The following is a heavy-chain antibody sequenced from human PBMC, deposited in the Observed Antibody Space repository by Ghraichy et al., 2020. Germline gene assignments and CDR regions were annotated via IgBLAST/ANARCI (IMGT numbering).Heavy chain of an antibody. Sequence: SETLSLTCAVSGGSISSGGYSWSWIRQPPGKGLEWIGYIYHSGSTYYNPSLKSRVTISVDRSKNQFSLKLSSVTAADTAVYYCARGGGAFDIWGQGTMVTVSS. CDR3: ARGGGAFDI. J-gene: IGHJ3*02. V-gene: IGHV4-30-2*01. CDR2: IYHSGST. CDR1: GGSISSGGYS. D-gene: IGHD3-16*01.